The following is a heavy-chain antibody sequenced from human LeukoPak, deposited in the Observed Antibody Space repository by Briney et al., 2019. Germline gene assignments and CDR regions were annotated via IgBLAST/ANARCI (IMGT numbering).Heavy chain of an antibody. J-gene: IGHJ6*02. CDR2: IYYSGST. Sequence: SETLSLTCTVSGGSISSYYWSWIRQPPGKGLEWIGYIYYSGSTNYNPSLKSRVTISVDTSKNQFSLKLSSVTAADTAVYYCARGGGSYYYGTDVWGQGTTVTVSS. D-gene: IGHD1-26*01. CDR1: GGSISSYY. CDR3: ARGGGSYYYGTDV. V-gene: IGHV4-59*01.